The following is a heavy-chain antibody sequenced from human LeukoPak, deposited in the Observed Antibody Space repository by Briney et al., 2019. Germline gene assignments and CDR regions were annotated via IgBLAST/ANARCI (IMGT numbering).Heavy chain of an antibody. CDR3: AREGRGTMVQPIFDY. V-gene: IGHV3-48*01. D-gene: IGHD3-10*01. J-gene: IGHJ4*02. Sequence: PGGSLRLSCEASEFTFSNYWMNWVRQAPGKGLEWVSYISSSSSTIYYADSVKGRFTISRDNAKNSLYLQMNSLRAEDTAVYYCAREGRGTMVQPIFDYWGQGTLVTVSS. CDR2: ISSSSSTI. CDR1: EFTFSNYW.